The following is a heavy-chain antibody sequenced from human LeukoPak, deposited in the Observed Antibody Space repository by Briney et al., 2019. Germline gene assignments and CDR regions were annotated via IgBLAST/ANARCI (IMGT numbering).Heavy chain of an antibody. CDR3: AREAEGYKAIHFDY. CDR1: GFTFSSFA. CDR2: ISSSSSYI. J-gene: IGHJ4*02. V-gene: IGHV3-21*01. Sequence: PGGSLRLSCAASGFTFSSFAMSWVRQAPGKGLEWVSSISSSSSYIYYADSVKGRFTISRDNAKNSLYLQMNSLRAEDTAVYYCAREAEGYKAIHFDYWGQGTLVTVSS. D-gene: IGHD5-18*01.